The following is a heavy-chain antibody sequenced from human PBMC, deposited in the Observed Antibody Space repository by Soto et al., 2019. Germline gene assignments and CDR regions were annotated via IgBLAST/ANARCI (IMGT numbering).Heavy chain of an antibody. V-gene: IGHV4-31*03. D-gene: IGHD4-17*01. CDR1: GASTGSGGYY. CDR3: ARADYGDRGLAFDA. CDR2: IYYTGST. Sequence: QVQLQESGPGLVKTSQTLSLTCTVSGASTGSGGYYWSWIRQHPGKGLEWIGYIYYTGSTYYSPSLKCRAAISGDTSKNEFSLKLDSVTAADTAVYYCARADYGDRGLAFDAWGQGTLVTVSS. J-gene: IGHJ4*02.